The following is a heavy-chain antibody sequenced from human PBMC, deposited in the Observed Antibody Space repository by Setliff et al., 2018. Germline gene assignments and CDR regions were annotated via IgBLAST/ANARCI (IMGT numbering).Heavy chain of an antibody. D-gene: IGHD3-16*01. Sequence: GGSLRLSCRGSGFNFVDYAMGWVRQAPGKGLEWVAATGGGGSYTYYSDSMRGRFTISRDNSRNTLFLQINSLRVEDTALYYCARELRRGSYYSYFYYGMDVWGQGTTVTVSS. V-gene: IGHV3-23*01. CDR3: ARELRRGSYYSYFYYGMDV. J-gene: IGHJ6*02. CDR2: TGGGGSYT. CDR1: GFNFVDYA.